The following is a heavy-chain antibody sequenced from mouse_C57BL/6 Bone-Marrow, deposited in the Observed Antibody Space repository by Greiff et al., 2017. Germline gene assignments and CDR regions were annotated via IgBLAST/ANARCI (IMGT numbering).Heavy chain of an antibody. CDR3: TRGEGNYYAMDY. Sequence: QVQLQQSGAELVRPGASVTLSCKASGYTFTDYEMHWVKQTPVHGLEWIGAIDPETGGTAYNQKFKGKAILTADKSSSTAYMELRSLTSEDSAVYYCTRGEGNYYAMDYWGQGTSVTVSS. CDR1: GYTFTDYE. V-gene: IGHV1-15*01. CDR2: IDPETGGT. D-gene: IGHD2-1*01. J-gene: IGHJ4*01.